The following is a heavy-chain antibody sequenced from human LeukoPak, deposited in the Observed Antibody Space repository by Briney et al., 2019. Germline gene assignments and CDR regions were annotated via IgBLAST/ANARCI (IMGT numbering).Heavy chain of an antibody. CDR1: NYTFTSYG. J-gene: IGHJ4*02. V-gene: IGHV1-18*01. Sequence: ASVKVSCKASNYTFTSYGVTWVRQAPGQGLECMGWISAYNGKTIYSQKVQGRVTMTTDTSTSTAHMELRSLRSDDTAVYYCARSYYDILTGYYRPDHNFDYWGQGTLVTVSS. D-gene: IGHD3-9*01. CDR2: ISAYNGKT. CDR3: ARSYYDILTGYYRPDHNFDY.